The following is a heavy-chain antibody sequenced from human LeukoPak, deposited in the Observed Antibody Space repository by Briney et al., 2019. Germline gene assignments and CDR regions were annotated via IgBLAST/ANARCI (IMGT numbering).Heavy chain of an antibody. CDR1: TFTKAW. J-gene: IGHJ4*02. V-gene: IGHV3-15*07. CDR3: TTEYYGGFDN. CDR2: VKNRGDGRTT. D-gene: IGHD3-16*01. Sequence: GGSLRLSCVVSTFTKAWMNWARQAPGKGLEWVGRVKNRGDGRTTDYAAPVKGRFTISRDDSKRTVYLQMNNLKTEDIAVYFCTTEYYGGFDNWGQGTLVTVSS.